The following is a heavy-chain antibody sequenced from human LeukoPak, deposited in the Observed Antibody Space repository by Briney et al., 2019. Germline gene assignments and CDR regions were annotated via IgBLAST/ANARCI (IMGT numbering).Heavy chain of an antibody. V-gene: IGHV1-2*06. CDR2: INPNSGGT. CDR3: ATLSGGSAVDY. CDR1: GYTFTGYY. Sequence: ASVKVSCQASGYTFTGYYMHWVGQAPGQGLEWMGRINPNSGGTNYAQKFQGRVTMTRDTSISTAYMELSRLRSDDTAVYYCATLSGGSAVDYWGQGTLVTVSS. J-gene: IGHJ4*02. D-gene: IGHD3-10*01.